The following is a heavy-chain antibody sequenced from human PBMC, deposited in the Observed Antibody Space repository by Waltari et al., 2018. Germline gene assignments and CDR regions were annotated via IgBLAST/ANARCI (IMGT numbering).Heavy chain of an antibody. CDR2: ISGVSSTI. V-gene: IGHV3-48*04. CDR3: ARSYSSSAGGFDY. CDR1: GFTLSSYS. D-gene: IGHD3-22*01. J-gene: IGHJ4*02. Sequence: EVQLVESGGGLVQPGGSLRLSCAASGFTLSSYSMNWVRQAPGKWMEWVSYISGVSSTIYCADSVKGRFTMSRDNTKNSLHLQMNSLRAEDTALYYCARSYSSSAGGFDYWGQGTLVTVSS.